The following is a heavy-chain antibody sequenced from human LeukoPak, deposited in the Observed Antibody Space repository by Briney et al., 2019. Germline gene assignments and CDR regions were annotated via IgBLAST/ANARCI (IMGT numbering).Heavy chain of an antibody. D-gene: IGHD5-12*01. CDR3: AKFLAPTSRSSPPFDY. V-gene: IGHV3-23*01. CDR2: ISGSGGST. CDR1: GFTFSSYG. J-gene: IGHJ4*02. Sequence: GGTLRLSCAASGFTFSSYGMSWVRQAPGKGLEWVSAISGSGGSTYYADSVKGRFTISRDNSKNTLYLQMNSLRAEDTAVYYCAKFLAPTSRSSPPFDYWGQGTLVTVSS.